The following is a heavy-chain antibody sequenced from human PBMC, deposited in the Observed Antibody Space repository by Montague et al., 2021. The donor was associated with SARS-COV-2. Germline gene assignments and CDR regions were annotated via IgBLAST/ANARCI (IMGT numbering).Heavy chain of an antibody. CDR1: GGSFSGYH. CDR2: INHSGST. J-gene: IGHJ4*02. CDR3: ARGGRPWLVIELRSYFDY. Sequence: SETLSLTCAVYGGSFSGYHWSWIRQPPGKGLEWIGEINHSGSTNYNPSLKSRVTISVDTSKNQFSLKLSSVTAADTAVYYCARGGRPWLVIELRSYFDYWGQGTLVTVSS. D-gene: IGHD6-19*01. V-gene: IGHV4-34*01.